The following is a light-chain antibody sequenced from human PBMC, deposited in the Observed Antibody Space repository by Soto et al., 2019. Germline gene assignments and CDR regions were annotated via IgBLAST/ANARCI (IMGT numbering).Light chain of an antibody. CDR2: EVS. Sequence: QSALTQPPSASGSPGQSVTISCTGTSSDVGGYNYVSWYQQHPGKAPKLMIYEVSKRPSGVPDRFSGSKSGNTASLTVSGLQAEDEADYFCTSYAGSNNYVLFGGGTKLPS. CDR1: SSDVGGYNY. V-gene: IGLV2-8*01. J-gene: IGLJ2*01. CDR3: TSYAGSNNYVL.